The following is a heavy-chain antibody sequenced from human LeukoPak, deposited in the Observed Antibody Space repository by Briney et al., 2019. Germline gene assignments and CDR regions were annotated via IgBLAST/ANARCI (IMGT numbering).Heavy chain of an antibody. J-gene: IGHJ3*02. D-gene: IGHD5/OR15-5a*01. CDR3: ARSVEVDAFDI. Sequence: RGSLRLSCAASGFTVSSNYMSWVRQAPGKGLEWVSVIYSGGSTYYADSVKGRFTISRDNSKNTLYLQMNSLRAEDTAVYYCARSVEVDAFDIWGQGTMVTVSS. CDR1: GFTVSSNY. V-gene: IGHV3-53*01. CDR2: IYSGGST.